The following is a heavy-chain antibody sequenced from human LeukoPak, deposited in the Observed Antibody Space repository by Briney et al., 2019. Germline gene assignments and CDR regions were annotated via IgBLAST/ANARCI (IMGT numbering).Heavy chain of an antibody. CDR2: ISGSGRYI. Sequence: GGSLRLSCAASGFSFSSYSMNWVRQTPGKGLEWVSSISGSGRYIYYAESVKGRFTISRDNAKNSLFLQMNSLRAEDTAVYYCARGLVTTVTRGYGMDVWGQGTTVTVSS. CDR1: GFSFSSYS. J-gene: IGHJ6*02. CDR3: ARGLVTTVTRGYGMDV. D-gene: IGHD4-17*01. V-gene: IGHV3-21*01.